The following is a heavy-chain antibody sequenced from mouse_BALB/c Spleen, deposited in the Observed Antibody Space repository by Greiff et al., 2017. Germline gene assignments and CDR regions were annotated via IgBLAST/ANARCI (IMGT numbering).Heavy chain of an antibody. D-gene: IGHD1-1*01. CDR1: GYTFTSYW. CDR2: IYPSDSYT. J-gene: IGHJ2*01. CDR3: HYYYGSSLFFDY. V-gene: IGHV1-69*02. Sequence: QVQLQQPGAELVRPGASVKLSCKASGYTFTSYWINWVKQRPGQGLEWIGNIYPSDSYTNYNQKFKDKATLTVDKSSSTAYMPLSSPTSEDSAVYYCHYYYGSSLFFDYWGQGTTLTVSS.